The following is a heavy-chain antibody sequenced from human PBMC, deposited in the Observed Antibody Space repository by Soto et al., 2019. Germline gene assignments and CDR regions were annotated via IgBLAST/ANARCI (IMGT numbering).Heavy chain of an antibody. Sequence: EVQLVESGGGLVQPGGSLRLSCAASGFTFSSCWMHWVRQAPGKGLVWVSRINSDGSTTSYTDSVKGRFTISRDNAKNTLYLQMNSLIAEGTAVYYCARVGYGSGSYYWGQGSLVTISS. CDR2: INSDGSTT. CDR3: ARVGYGSGSYY. J-gene: IGHJ4*02. D-gene: IGHD3-10*01. V-gene: IGHV3-74*01. CDR1: GFTFSSCW.